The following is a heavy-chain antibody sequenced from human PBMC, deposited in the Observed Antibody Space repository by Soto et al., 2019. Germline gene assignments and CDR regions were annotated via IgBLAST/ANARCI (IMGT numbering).Heavy chain of an antibody. CDR1: GFTFSSYG. V-gene: IGHV3-33*01. Sequence: GGSLRLSCAASGFTFSSYGMHWVRQAPGKGLEWVAVIWYDGSNKYYADSVKGRFTISGDNSKNRLYLQMNSLRAEDTAVYYCARDQYSSGWYFSPFDYWGQGTLVTVSS. D-gene: IGHD6-19*01. CDR2: IWYDGSNK. J-gene: IGHJ4*02. CDR3: ARDQYSSGWYFSPFDY.